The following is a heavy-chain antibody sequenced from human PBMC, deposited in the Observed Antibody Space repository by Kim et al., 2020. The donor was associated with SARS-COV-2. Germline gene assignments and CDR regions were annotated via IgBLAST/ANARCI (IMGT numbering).Heavy chain of an antibody. V-gene: IGHV3-11*06. CDR1: GFTFSDYY. CDR2: ISSSSSYT. D-gene: IGHD5-12*01. J-gene: IGHJ4*02. Sequence: GGSLRLSCAASGFTFSDYYMSWIRQAPGKGLEWVSYISSSSSYTNYADSVKGRFTISRDNAKNSLYLQMNSLRAEDTAVYYCARDAGGRGYSGYDLPSGILSWGQGTLVTVSS. CDR3: ARDAGGRGYSGYDLPSGILS.